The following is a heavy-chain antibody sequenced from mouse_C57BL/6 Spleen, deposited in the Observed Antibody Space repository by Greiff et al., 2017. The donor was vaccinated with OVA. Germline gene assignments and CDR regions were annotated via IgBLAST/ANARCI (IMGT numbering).Heavy chain of an antibody. D-gene: IGHD5-5*01. CDR1: GYSFTGYY. Sequence: VQLQQSGPELVKPGASVKISCKASGYSFTGYYMNWVKQSPEKSLEWIGEINPSTGGTTYNQKFKAKATLTVDKSSSTAYMQLKSLTSEDSAVYYCAILYLYYFDYWGQGTTLTVSS. CDR3: AILYLYYFDY. J-gene: IGHJ2*01. CDR2: INPSTGGT. V-gene: IGHV1-42*01.